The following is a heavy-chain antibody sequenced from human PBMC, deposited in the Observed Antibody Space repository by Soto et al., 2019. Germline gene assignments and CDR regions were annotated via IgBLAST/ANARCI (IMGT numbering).Heavy chain of an antibody. D-gene: IGHD2-2*01. V-gene: IGHV1-69*13. CDR3: ARSSPYIVVRKPTGNQDYYGMDV. J-gene: IGHJ6*02. CDR1: GYTFFTYD. CDR2: IIPVFGTT. Sequence: QVHLVQSGVEVKTPGASVKVSCQASGYTFFTYDISWVRQAPGQGLEWMGGIIPVFGTTDYEQKFQGRVTITADGSTSTAYMKLSSLRSADTAVYYCARSSPYIVVRKPTGNQDYYGMDVWGQGTTVTVSS.